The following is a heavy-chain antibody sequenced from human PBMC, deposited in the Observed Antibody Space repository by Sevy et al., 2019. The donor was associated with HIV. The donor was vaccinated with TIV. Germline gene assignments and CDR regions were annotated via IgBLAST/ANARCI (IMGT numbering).Heavy chain of an antibody. J-gene: IGHJ3*02. Sequence: GGSLRLSCAASGFTFSNHAMHWVRQAPGKGLEWVAFIRYDGSNEYYADSVKGRFTIPRDNSKNTLYLQMNSLRPQDTAVYYCAKDRKVLLVVYAIPFDVFDIWGQGTMVTVSS. CDR1: GFTFSNHA. CDR2: IRYDGSNE. V-gene: IGHV3-30*02. CDR3: AKDRKVLLVVYAIPFDVFDI. D-gene: IGHD2-8*02.